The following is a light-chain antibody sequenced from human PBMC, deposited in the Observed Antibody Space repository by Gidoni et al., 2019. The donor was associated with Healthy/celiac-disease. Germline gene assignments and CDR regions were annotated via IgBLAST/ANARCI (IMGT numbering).Light chain of an antibody. Sequence: EIVLTQSPGTLSLSPGERATLSCRASQSVSSSELAWYQQKPGQAPRLLIYGASSRATGIPDRFRGSGSGTDFTLTISRLEPEDCAVYYCQQYGSSPPYTFXQXTKLEIK. V-gene: IGKV3-20*01. J-gene: IGKJ2*01. CDR1: QSVSSSE. CDR2: GAS. CDR3: QQYGSSPPYT.